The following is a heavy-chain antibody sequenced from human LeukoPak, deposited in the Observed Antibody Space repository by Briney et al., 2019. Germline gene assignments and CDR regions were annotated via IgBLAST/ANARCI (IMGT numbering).Heavy chain of an antibody. CDR3: AKETSDYGGNSYFDY. CDR2: ISGSGGST. Sequence: GGSLRLSCAASGFTFSSYAMSWVRQAPGKGLEWVSAISGSGGSTYYADSVKGRFPISRDNSKNTLYLQMNSLRAEDTAVYYCAKETSDYGGNSYFDYWGQGTLVTVSS. CDR1: GFTFSSYA. D-gene: IGHD4-23*01. V-gene: IGHV3-23*01. J-gene: IGHJ4*02.